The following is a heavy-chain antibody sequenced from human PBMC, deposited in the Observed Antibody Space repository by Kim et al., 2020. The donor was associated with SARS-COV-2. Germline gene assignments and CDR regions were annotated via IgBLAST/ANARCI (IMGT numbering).Heavy chain of an antibody. D-gene: IGHD2-15*01. V-gene: IGHV3-33*06. CDR2: IWYDGSNK. CDR1: GFTFSSYG. J-gene: IGHJ6*02. CDR3: AKGAQYCSGGSCYSRKQNYYYYYGMDV. Sequence: GGSLRLSCAASGFTFSSYGMHWVRQAPGKGLEWVAVIWYDGSNKYYAYSVKGRFTISRDNSKNTLYLQMNSLRAEDTAVYYCAKGAQYCSGGSCYSRKQNYYYYYGMDVWGQGTTVTDSS.